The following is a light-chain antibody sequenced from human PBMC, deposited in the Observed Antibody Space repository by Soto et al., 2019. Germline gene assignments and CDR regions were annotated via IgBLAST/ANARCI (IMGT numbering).Light chain of an antibody. V-gene: IGKV1-6*01. CDR1: QGIRND. CDR3: LQDYNYPWT. CDR2: AAS. Sequence: AIQMTQSPSSLSASVGDRVTITCRASQGIRNDLGWYQQTPGQAPKLLIYAASSLQSGVPSRFSGSGSGTDFTLTISSLQPEDFATYYCLQDYNYPWTFGQGTKVEIK. J-gene: IGKJ1*01.